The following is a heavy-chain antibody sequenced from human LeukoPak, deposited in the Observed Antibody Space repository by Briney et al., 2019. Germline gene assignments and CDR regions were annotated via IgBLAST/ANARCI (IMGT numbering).Heavy chain of an antibody. V-gene: IGHV1-2*02. Sequence: GASVKVSCKASGYTFTGYYMHWVRQAPGQGLEWMGWINPNSGSTNYAQKFQGRVTMTRDTSISTAYMELSRLRSDDTAVYYCARDLGITGSQWVMDVWGKGTTVTVSS. CDR3: ARDLGITGSQWVMDV. D-gene: IGHD1-20*01. CDR2: INPNSGST. CDR1: GYTFTGYY. J-gene: IGHJ6*03.